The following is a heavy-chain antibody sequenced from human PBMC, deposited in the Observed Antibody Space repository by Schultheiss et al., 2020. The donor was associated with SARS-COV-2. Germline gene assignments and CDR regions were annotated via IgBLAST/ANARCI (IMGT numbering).Heavy chain of an antibody. CDR1: GFTFSSYA. J-gene: IGHJ4*02. V-gene: IGHV3-23*01. CDR3: AKSPVVVAASEPDY. D-gene: IGHD2-15*01. Sequence: GGSLRLSCAASGFTFSSYAMSWVRQAPGKGLEWVSAISVSGGSTYYADSVKGRFTISRDNSKNTLYLQMNSLRAEDTAVYYCAKSPVVVAASEPDYWGQGTLVTVSS. CDR2: ISVSGGST.